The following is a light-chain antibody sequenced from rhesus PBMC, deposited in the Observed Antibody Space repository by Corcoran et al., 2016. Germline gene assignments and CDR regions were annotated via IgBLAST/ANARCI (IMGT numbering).Light chain of an antibody. CDR1: QDIGSV. Sequence: DTQMTQSPSSLSASVGDTVTITCRAIQDIGSVLNWFQQKPRQAPNLLIYFASSSESGVPSRFSGSGSGTEFTLPISRLQPEDFAAYYFLQHGLYPFTFGPGPKLDI. CDR3: LQHGLYPFT. J-gene: IGKJ3*01. CDR2: FAS. V-gene: IGKV1-28*01.